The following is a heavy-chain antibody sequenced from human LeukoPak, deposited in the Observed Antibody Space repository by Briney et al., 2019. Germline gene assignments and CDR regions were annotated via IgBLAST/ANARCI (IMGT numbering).Heavy chain of an antibody. CDR3: ARREELRYFDWLSDYFDY. V-gene: IGHV4-61*02. D-gene: IGHD3-9*01. CDR2: IYTSGST. CDR1: GGSISSGSYY. J-gene: IGHJ4*02. Sequence: SSETLSLTCTVSGGSISSGSYYWSWIRQPAGKGLEWIGRIYTSGSTNYNPSLKSRVTISVDTSKNQFSLKLSSVTAADTAVYYCARREELRYFDWLSDYFDYWGQGTLVTVSS.